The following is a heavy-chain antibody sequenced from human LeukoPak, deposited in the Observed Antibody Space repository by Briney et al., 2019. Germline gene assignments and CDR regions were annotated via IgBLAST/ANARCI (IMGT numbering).Heavy chain of an antibody. CDR3: ARLYSSSWFAREGAFDI. Sequence: VGSLRLSCAASGFTFSSYSMNWVRQAPGKGMEWVSYISSSSSTIYYADSVKGRFTISRDNAKNSLYLQMNSLRDEDTAVYYCARLYSSSWFAREGAFDIWGQGTMVTVSS. CDR2: ISSSSSTI. V-gene: IGHV3-48*02. D-gene: IGHD6-13*01. J-gene: IGHJ3*02. CDR1: GFTFSSYS.